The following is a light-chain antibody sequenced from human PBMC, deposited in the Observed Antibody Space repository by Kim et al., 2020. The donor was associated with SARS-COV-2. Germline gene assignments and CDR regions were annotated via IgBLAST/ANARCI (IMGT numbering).Light chain of an antibody. CDR1: NIRHKS. J-gene: IGLJ2*01. CDR3: QVWDSSSDEAV. V-gene: IGLV3-21*04. CDR2: YDS. Sequence: SYELTQPPSVSVAPGKTARITCGGNNIRHKSVYWYQQMPGQAPVLVIYYDSDRPSGIPDRFSGSNSGNTATLTISRVEAGDEADYYCQVWDSSSDEAVFGGGTQLTVL.